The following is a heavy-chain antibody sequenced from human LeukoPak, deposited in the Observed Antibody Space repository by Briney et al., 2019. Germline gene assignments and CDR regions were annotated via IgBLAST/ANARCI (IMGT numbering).Heavy chain of an antibody. V-gene: IGHV3-7*04. CDR2: IKQDGSEK. D-gene: IGHD4-17*01. Sequence: GVSLRLSCAASGFTFSSYWMSWVRQAPGKGLEWVANIKQDGSEKYYVDSVKGRFTISRDNAKNSLYLQMNSLRAEDTAVYYCAREGANGDYIAAGLATYWGQGTLVTVSS. CDR1: GFTFSSYW. CDR3: AREGANGDYIAAGLATY. J-gene: IGHJ4*02.